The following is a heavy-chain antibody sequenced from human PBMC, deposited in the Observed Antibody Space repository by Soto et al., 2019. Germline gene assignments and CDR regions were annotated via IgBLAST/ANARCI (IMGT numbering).Heavy chain of an antibody. CDR3: ASYYDFWSFGMDV. J-gene: IGHJ6*02. CDR2: IHYSGST. V-gene: IGHV4-61*01. D-gene: IGHD3-3*01. Sequence: SETLSLTCTVSGGSVSSTSYYWTWIRQPPGKGLEWIGYIHYSGSTNYNPSLKSRVTISVDTSKNQFSLKLSSVTAADTAVYYCASYYDFWSFGMDVWGQGTTVTVSS. CDR1: GGSVSSTSYY.